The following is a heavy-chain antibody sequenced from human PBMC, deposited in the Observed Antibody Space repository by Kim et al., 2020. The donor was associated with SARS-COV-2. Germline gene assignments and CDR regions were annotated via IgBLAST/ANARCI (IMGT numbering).Heavy chain of an antibody. Sequence: GGSLRLSCTTSGLNFGDYAMSWFRQAPGKGLEWVAFIRSKRYGETTEYAASVKGRFTISRDDSKRIAYLQMNGLKTEDTAVYYCTSGPCYYDSAAYYHDYWGQGTLVTVSS. J-gene: IGHJ4*02. CDR3: TSGPCYYDSAAYYHDY. CDR1: GLNFGDYA. V-gene: IGHV3-49*03. CDR2: IRSKRYGETT. D-gene: IGHD3-22*01.